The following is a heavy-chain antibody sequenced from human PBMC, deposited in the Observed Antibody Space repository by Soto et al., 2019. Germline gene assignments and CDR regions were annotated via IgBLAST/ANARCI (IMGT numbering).Heavy chain of an antibody. V-gene: IGHV3-23*01. CDR2: ISGSGTIT. CDR1: GFTFTTYA. D-gene: IGHD3-22*01. CDR3: AKELYYDSSGLVDY. Sequence: GGSLRLSCAASGFTFTTYAMSWVRQAPGKGLEWVSAISGSGTITYDADSVKGRFTISRDNSKHTLSLQMNSLRAEDTAVYYCAKELYYDSSGLVDYWGQGTLVTVSS. J-gene: IGHJ4*02.